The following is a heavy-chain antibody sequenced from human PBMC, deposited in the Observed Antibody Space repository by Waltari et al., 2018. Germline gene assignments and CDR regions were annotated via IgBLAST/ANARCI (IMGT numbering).Heavy chain of an antibody. CDR3: ASDRGRGLYLDS. V-gene: IGHV4-4*02. J-gene: IGHJ4*02. Sequence: PGLVKPSGTLSLTCTVSGDSISNNFFWSWVRQSPGKGLEWIGQVHQSGRSNYNPSLESRVTVSMDTSKNQFSLRVTSVTAADTAIYYCASDRGRGLYLDSWGQGTLVTVSP. CDR2: VHQSGRS. CDR1: GDSISNNFF. D-gene: IGHD2-15*01.